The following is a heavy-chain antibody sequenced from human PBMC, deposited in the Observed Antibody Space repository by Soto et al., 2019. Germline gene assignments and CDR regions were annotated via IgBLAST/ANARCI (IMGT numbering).Heavy chain of an antibody. CDR2: FYSSGSI. Sequence: PSETLSLTCFVSGYSISAGGYYWSWIRHHPGKGLEWIGSFYSSGSIIYNPSLRSRVSISGDTSSNQFSMSLTSVTAADTARYYCARMYSSGSGWFHPGGQGTLVTVSS. CDR3: ARMYSSGSGWFHP. J-gene: IGHJ5*02. CDR1: GYSISAGGYY. D-gene: IGHD6-19*01. V-gene: IGHV4-31*03.